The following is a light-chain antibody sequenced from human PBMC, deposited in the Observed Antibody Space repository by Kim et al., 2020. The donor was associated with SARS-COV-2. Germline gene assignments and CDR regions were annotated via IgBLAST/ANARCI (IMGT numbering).Light chain of an antibody. CDR2: KDS. V-gene: IGLV3-27*01. CDR3: YSAADNNRWG. J-gene: IGLJ3*02. CDR1: VLAKKY. Sequence: SYELTQPSSVSVSPGQTARITCSGDVLAKKYARWFQQKPGQAPVLVIYKDSERPSGIPERFSGSSSGTTVTLTISGAQVEDEADYYCYSAADNNRWGFGGGTQLTVL.